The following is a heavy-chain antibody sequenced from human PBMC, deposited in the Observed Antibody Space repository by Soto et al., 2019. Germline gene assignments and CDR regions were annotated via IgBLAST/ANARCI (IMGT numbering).Heavy chain of an antibody. Sequence: ASVKVSCKASGYTFTSYGISWVRQAPGQGLEWMGWISAYNGNTNYAQKLQGRVTMTTDTSTSTAYMELRSLRSDDTAVYYCARLATGYDILTGSASYWGQGTLVTVSS. J-gene: IGHJ4*02. CDR1: GYTFTSYG. CDR3: ARLATGYDILTGSASY. D-gene: IGHD3-9*01. V-gene: IGHV1-18*01. CDR2: ISAYNGNT.